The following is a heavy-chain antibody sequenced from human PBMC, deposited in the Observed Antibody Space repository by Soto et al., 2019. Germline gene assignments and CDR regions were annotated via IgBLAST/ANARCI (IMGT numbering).Heavy chain of an antibody. Sequence: QVQLVESGGGVVQPGRSLRLSCAASGFTFSSYAMHWVRQAPGKGLEWVAVISYDGSNKYCADSVKGRFTISRDNSKNTLYLQMNSLRAEDTAVYYCAITLQEFIAAADYFDYWGQGTLVTVSS. V-gene: IGHV3-30-3*01. CDR2: ISYDGSNK. J-gene: IGHJ4*02. D-gene: IGHD6-13*01. CDR1: GFTFSSYA. CDR3: AITLQEFIAAADYFDY.